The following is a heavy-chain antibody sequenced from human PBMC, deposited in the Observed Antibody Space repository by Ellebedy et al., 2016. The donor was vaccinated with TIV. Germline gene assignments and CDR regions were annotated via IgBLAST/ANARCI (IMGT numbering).Heavy chain of an antibody. J-gene: IGHJ4*02. Sequence: GGSLRLSXTASGFTFGDYAMSWFRQAPGKGLEWVGFIRSKAYGGTTEYAASVKGRFTISRDDSKSIAYLQMNSLKTEDTAVYYCTRGVAVAGTDYWGQGTLVTVSS. V-gene: IGHV3-49*03. CDR3: TRGVAVAGTDY. CDR1: GFTFGDYA. CDR2: IRSKAYGGTT. D-gene: IGHD6-19*01.